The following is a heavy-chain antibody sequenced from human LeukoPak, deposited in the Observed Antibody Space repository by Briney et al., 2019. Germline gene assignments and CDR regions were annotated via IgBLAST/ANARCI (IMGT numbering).Heavy chain of an antibody. CDR2: IYSGGST. D-gene: IGHD5-12*01. V-gene: IGHV3-53*01. CDR3: ARDSSGFYYFGY. CDR1: GFSVRSSY. J-gene: IGHJ4*02. Sequence: GGSLRLSCAASGFSVRSSYMSWVRQAPGKGLEWVSVIYSGGSTNYADSVKGRFTISRDNSKNTLYLQMNSLRAEDTAVFYCARDSSGFYYFGYWGQGTLVTVSS.